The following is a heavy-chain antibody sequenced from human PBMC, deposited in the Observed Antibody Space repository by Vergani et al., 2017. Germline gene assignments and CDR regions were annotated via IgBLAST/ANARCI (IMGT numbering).Heavy chain of an antibody. CDR1: GGSISSGSYY. CDR3: ARDPLYSTTWPFLLLDMDV. D-gene: IGHD6-13*01. J-gene: IGHJ6*02. V-gene: IGHV4-61*02. CDR2: FYTGWGT. Sequence: QLQLQESDPGLVKPSETLSLPCTVSGGSISSGSYYWSWFRQPAGKGLEWIGRFYTGWGTSYNPSLKSRVTISVDTSKNQFSLQLSSVTAADTAVYYCARDPLYSTTWPFLLLDMDVWGQGTTVTVSS.